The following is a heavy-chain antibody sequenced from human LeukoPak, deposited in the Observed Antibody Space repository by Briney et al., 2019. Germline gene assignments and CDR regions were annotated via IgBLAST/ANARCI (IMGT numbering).Heavy chain of an antibody. CDR2: ISYDGSNK. Sequence: PGRSLRLSCAASGFTFSSYGMHWVRQAPGKGLEWVAVISYDGSNKYYADSVKGRFTISRDNSKNSLYLQMNSLRAEDTAVYYCARSGESYYDSSGFDYWGQGTLVTVSS. J-gene: IGHJ4*02. CDR1: GFTFSSYG. D-gene: IGHD3-22*01. V-gene: IGHV3-30*03. CDR3: ARSGESYYDSSGFDY.